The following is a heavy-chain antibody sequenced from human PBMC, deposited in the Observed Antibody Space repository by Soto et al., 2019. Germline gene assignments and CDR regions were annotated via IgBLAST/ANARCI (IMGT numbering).Heavy chain of an antibody. CDR2: LYYTGST. D-gene: IGHD3-10*01. J-gene: IGHJ6*02. CDR3: ARGGSEGGLDI. Sequence: KTSETLSLTCTVSGAPISVFYWTWIRQAPGKGLEWIGYLYYTGSTNYNPSLKSRVAMSMDTSKKHFYLTLTSATAADTAMYFCARGGSEGGLDIWGQGTTVTVSS. V-gene: IGHV4-59*01. CDR1: GAPISVFY.